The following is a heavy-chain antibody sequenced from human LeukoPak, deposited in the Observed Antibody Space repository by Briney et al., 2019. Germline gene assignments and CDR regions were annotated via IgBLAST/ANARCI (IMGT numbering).Heavy chain of an antibody. CDR2: INHSGST. V-gene: IGHV4-34*01. J-gene: IGHJ6*03. D-gene: IGHD6-6*01. CDR1: GGSFSGYY. Sequence: ASETLSLTCAVYGGSFSGYYWSWIRQPPGKGLEWIGEINHSGSTNYNPSLKSRVTISVDTSKNQFSLKLSSVTAADTAAYYCARVLNSSLYYYYYYYMDVWGKGTTVTVSS. CDR3: ARVLNSSLYYYYYYYMDV.